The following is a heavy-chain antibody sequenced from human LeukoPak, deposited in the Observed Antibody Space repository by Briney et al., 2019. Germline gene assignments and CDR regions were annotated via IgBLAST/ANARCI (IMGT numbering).Heavy chain of an antibody. CDR2: ISGSGGST. J-gene: IGHJ4*02. CDR1: GFTFSSYG. V-gene: IGHV3-23*01. D-gene: IGHD5-12*01. CDR3: AKVLKPSGYDWNEYDY. Sequence: HSGGSLRLSCAASGFTFSSYGMSWVRQAPGKGLEWVSAISGSGGSTYYADSVKGRFTISRDNSKNTLYLQMNSLRAEDTAVYYCAKVLKPSGYDWNEYDYWGQGTLVTVSS.